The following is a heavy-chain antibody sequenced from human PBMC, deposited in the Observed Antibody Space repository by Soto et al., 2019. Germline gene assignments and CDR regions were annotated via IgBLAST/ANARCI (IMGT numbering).Heavy chain of an antibody. CDR2: ISYDGSNK. CDR1: GFTFSNYA. Sequence: QVQLVESGGGVVQPGRSLRLSCAPSGFTFSNYAMHWVRQALGKGLEWVAVISYDGSNKYYADSVKGRFTISRDNSKNTLYLQMNILRAEDTAVYYCARDKRDFRFLEWSYYFDSWGQGTLVTVSS. CDR3: ARDKRDFRFLEWSYYFDS. V-gene: IGHV3-30-3*01. D-gene: IGHD3-3*01. J-gene: IGHJ4*02.